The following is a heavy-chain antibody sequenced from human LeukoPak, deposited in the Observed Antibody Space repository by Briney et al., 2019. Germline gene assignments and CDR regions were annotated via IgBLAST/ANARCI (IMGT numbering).Heavy chain of an antibody. V-gene: IGHV1-69*13. CDR2: IIPIFGTA. CDR3: ARDSIVGAIGAFDI. D-gene: IGHD1-26*01. J-gene: IGHJ3*02. CDR1: GGTFSSYA. Sequence: GASVKVSCKASGGTFSSYAISWVRQAPGQGLEWMGGIIPIFGTANYAQKFQGRVTITADESTSTAYMELSSLRSDDTAVYYCARDSIVGAIGAFDIWGQGTMVTVSS.